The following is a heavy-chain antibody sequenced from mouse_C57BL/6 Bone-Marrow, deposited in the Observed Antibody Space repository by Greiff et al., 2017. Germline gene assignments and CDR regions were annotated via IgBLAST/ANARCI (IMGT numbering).Heavy chain of an antibody. CDR2: IDPGNGDT. Sequence: EVQLQQSGAELVRPGASVKLSCTASGFNIKDDYMHWVKQRPEQGLEWIGWIDPGNGDTEYASKFQGKATITADTSSNTAYLQLSSLTSEDTAVYYCTTHAMDYWGQGTSVTVSS. V-gene: IGHV14-4*01. CDR1: GFNIKDDY. CDR3: TTHAMDY. J-gene: IGHJ4*01.